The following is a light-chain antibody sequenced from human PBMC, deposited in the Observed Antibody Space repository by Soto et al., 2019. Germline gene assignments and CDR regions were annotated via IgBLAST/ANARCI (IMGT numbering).Light chain of an antibody. Sequence: EIVLTQSPGTLSLSPGERATLSCRASQSVSSSYLAWYQQKPGQAPGLLIYGASSRATGIPDRFSGSGSGTDFTLTISSLEPEDFAVYYCQQRSDWITVGQGTRLEIK. CDR2: GAS. V-gene: IGKV3D-20*02. J-gene: IGKJ5*01. CDR1: QSVSSSY. CDR3: QQRSDWIT.